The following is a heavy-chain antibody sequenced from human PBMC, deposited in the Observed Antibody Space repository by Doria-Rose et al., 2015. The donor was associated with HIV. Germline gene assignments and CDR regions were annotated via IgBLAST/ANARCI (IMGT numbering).Heavy chain of an antibody. CDR2: LNVGNGDT. CDR3: ARIHSLSSSSLGH. J-gene: IGHJ4*02. CDR1: GYTFSAYA. V-gene: IGHV1-3*01. D-gene: IGHD6-13*01. Sequence: QVQLMQSGAEVKKPGASVTVSCKTSGYTFSAYAIHWVRQAPGQRLEWMGWLNVGNGDTRYSRKFQDRVTITSDTSANTGYMALGSLRSEDTAVYYCARIHSLSSSSLGHWGQGTLVTVSS.